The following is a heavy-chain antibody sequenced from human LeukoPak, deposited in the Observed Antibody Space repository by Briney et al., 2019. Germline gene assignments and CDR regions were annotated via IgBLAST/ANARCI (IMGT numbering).Heavy chain of an antibody. CDR1: GFTFSSYA. J-gene: IGHJ4*02. V-gene: IGHV3-9*03. CDR3: AKDPHRTSGGPLDY. D-gene: IGHD1-14*01. CDR2: ISWNSGSI. Sequence: GGSLRLSCAASGFTFSSYAMSWVRQAPGKGLEWVSGISWNSGSIGYADSVKGRFTISRDNAKNSLYLQMNSLRAEDMALYYCAKDPHRTSGGPLDYWGQGTLVTVSS.